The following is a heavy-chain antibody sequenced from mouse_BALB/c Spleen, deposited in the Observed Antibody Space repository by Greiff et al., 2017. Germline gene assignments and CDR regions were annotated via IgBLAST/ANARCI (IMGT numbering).Heavy chain of an antibody. Sequence: VQLQQSGAELVRPGALVKLSCKASGFNIKDYYMHWVKQRPEQGLEWIGWIDPENGNTIYDPKFQGKASITADTSSNTAYLQLSSLTAEDTAVYYGTREDGDGHWSFDVWGAGTTVTVSS. CDR1: GFNIKDYY. J-gene: IGHJ1*01. V-gene: IGHV14-1*02. CDR2: IDPENGNT. D-gene: IGHD1-2*01. CDR3: TREDGDGHWSFDV.